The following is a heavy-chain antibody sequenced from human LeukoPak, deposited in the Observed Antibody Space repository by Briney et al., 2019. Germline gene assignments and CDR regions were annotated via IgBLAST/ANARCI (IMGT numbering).Heavy chain of an antibody. J-gene: IGHJ3*02. Sequence: PGGSLRLSCAASGFTFSSYGMTWVRKAPGKGLEWVSAISGSGGSTFYADSVKGRSTISRDNSKNTLYLQMNSLRAEDTAVYYCAKYGLAGSGRYHDACDIWGQGTMVTVSS. CDR3: AKYGLAGSGRYHDACDI. CDR2: ISGSGGST. V-gene: IGHV3-23*01. CDR1: GFTFSSYG. D-gene: IGHD3-10*01.